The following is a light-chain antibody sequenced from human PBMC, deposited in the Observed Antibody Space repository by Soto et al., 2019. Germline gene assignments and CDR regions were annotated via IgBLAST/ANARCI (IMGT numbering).Light chain of an antibody. CDR2: GAS. Sequence: EIVLTQSPGSLSLSPEERATLSCRASQSVSNNYLAWYQQKPGQAPRLLIYGASSMATSIPDRFSGSGTGTAFTLTISRLVPEDFAVYCCQRYGSSPGLFTFGTGNKVEIK. J-gene: IGKJ3*01. CDR3: QRYGSSPGLFT. V-gene: IGKV3-20*01. CDR1: QSVSNNY.